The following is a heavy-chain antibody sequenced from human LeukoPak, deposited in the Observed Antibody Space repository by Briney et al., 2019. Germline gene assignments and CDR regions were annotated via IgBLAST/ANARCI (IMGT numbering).Heavy chain of an antibody. CDR2: FSGRGDKT. V-gene: IGHV3-23*01. CDR3: AKRVQPNAGPFHF. J-gene: IGHJ4*02. D-gene: IGHD3-10*01. Sequence: GGSLRLSCAASGLIFRDCGVSWVRQAPGEGLEWVAGFSGRGDKTYYADSVKGRFTISRDNSKNTLRLQMDSLRDEDTAIYYCAKRVQPNAGPFHFWGQGTLASVSS. CDR1: GLIFRDCG.